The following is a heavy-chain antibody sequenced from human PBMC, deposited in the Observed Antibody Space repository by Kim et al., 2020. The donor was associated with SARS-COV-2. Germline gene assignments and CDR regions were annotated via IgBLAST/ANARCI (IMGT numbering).Heavy chain of an antibody. CDR2: IYYSGST. CDR1: GGSISSYY. D-gene: IGHD6-19*01. J-gene: IGHJ5*02. CDR3: ARDHGSGWGMNWFDP. V-gene: IGHV4-59*01. Sequence: SETLSLTCTVSGGSISSYYWSWIRQPPGKGLEWIGYIYYSGSTNYNPSLKSRVTISVDTSKNQFSLKLSSVTAADTAVYYCARDHGSGWGMNWFDPWGQGTLVPASS.